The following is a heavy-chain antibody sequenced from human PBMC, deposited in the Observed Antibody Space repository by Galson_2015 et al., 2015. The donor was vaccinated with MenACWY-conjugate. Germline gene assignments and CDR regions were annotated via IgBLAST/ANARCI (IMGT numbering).Heavy chain of an antibody. CDR3: GKDKVADTAMVIEH. V-gene: IGHV3-33*06. J-gene: IGHJ1*01. CDR2: IWFDGSKN. D-gene: IGHD5-18*01. CDR1: GFTFSRYG. Sequence: SLRLSCAASGFTFSRYGMHWVRQAPGKGLEWVAVIWFDGSKNFYADSVKGRFAISRDNSKDTVFLQMTSLGVEDTAVYFCGKDKVADTAMVIEHWGQGALVSVSS.